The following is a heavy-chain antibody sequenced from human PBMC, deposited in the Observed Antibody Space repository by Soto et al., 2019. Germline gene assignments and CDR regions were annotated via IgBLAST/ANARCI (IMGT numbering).Heavy chain of an antibody. V-gene: IGHV4-39*01. CDR3: ARHLYNYGSGSYFDY. Sequence: PSETLSLTCTVSGGSISTITYYWGWIRQPPGKGLEWIGTIYYSGSTYYTPSLKSRVTISVDTSTNQFSLKLNDVTAADTAVYYCARHLYNYGSGSYFDYWGQGTPVTVPQ. CDR1: GGSISTITYY. CDR2: IYYSGST. J-gene: IGHJ4*02. D-gene: IGHD3-10*01.